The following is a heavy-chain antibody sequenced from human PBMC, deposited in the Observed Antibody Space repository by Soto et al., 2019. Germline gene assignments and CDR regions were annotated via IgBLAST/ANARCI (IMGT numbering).Heavy chain of an antibody. CDR3: ARGKSRLRWLPDFGYYGMDV. Sequence: GASVKVSCKASGYTVTGYDIHWVRQATGQGLEWMGWMNPNTGYTANAQKFQGRVTMTRNISISTVYMELSSLSSEDTAVYYCARGKSRLRWLPDFGYYGMDVWGQGTTVTVSS. D-gene: IGHD4-17*01. J-gene: IGHJ6*02. CDR1: GYTVTGYD. V-gene: IGHV1-8*01. CDR2: MNPNTGYT.